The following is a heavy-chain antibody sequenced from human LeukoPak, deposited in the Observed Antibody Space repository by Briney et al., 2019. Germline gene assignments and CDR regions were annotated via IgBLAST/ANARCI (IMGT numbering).Heavy chain of an antibody. V-gene: IGHV4-4*07. Sequence: SETLSLTCTVSGGSISSYYWSWIRQPPGKGLEWIGRIYTSGSTNYNPSLKSRVTMSVDTSKNQFSLKLSSVTAADTAVYYCARDREVATIFGVDMSAFDIWGQGTMVTVSS. CDR1: GGSISSYY. J-gene: IGHJ3*02. CDR2: IYTSGST. D-gene: IGHD3-3*01. CDR3: ARDREVATIFGVDMSAFDI.